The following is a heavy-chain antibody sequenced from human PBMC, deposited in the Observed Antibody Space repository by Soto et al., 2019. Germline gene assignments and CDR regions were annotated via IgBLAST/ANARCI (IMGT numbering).Heavy chain of an antibody. CDR2: ISGYNGDT. CDR3: AKNGQPPYYYYGMEV. D-gene: IGHD2-8*01. Sequence: ASGKVSWKACGYTFTRYGISWVRQAPGQGLEWMGWISGYNGDTNYAQKFQGRVTMTIDTSTTTVYMELRSLTSDDTAVYYCAKNGQPPYYYYGMEVWGQGTTVIVSS. J-gene: IGHJ6*02. CDR1: GYTFTRYG. V-gene: IGHV1-18*01.